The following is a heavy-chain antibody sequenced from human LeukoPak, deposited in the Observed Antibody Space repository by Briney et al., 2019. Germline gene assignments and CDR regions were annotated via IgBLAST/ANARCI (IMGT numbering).Heavy chain of an antibody. V-gene: IGHV4-59*08. CDR1: GGSISSLY. CDR2: IYYTGST. J-gene: IGHJ4*02. D-gene: IGHD6-6*01. CDR3: ARHRAYSSSSPFDY. Sequence: SSETLSPTCSVSGGSISSLYWSWIRQPPGKGLEWIGYIYYTGSTNYNPSLKSRVTMFVDMSKNQFSLRLSSVTAADTAVYYCARHRAYSSSSPFDYWSQGTLVTVSS.